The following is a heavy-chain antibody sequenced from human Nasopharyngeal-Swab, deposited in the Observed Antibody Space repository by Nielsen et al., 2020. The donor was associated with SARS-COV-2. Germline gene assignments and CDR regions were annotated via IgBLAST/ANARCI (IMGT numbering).Heavy chain of an antibody. J-gene: IGHJ4*02. CDR3: ARGRGYCSSTSCSYYFDY. V-gene: IGHV4-39*01. CDR1: GGSISSSSYY. Sequence: GSLRLSCTVSGGSISSSSYYWGWIRQPPGKGLEWIGNINYSGNTFYNPSLKSRVTISVDTSKNQFSLKLSSVTAADMAVYYCARGRGYCSSTSCSYYFDYWGQGTLVTVSS. D-gene: IGHD2-2*01. CDR2: INYSGNT.